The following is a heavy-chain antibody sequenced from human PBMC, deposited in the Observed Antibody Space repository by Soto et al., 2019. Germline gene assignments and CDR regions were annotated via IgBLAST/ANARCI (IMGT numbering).Heavy chain of an antibody. D-gene: IGHD3-22*01. CDR2: IIPIFGTA. CDR1: GGTFSSYA. V-gene: IGHV1-69*12. Sequence: QVQLVQSGAEVKKPGSSVKVSCKASGGTFSSYAISWVRQAPGQGLEWMGGIIPIFGTANYAQKFQGRVTITADESMSTAYMELSSLRSEDTAVYYCARGFSYYYDSSGYYPIDYWGQGTLVTVSS. J-gene: IGHJ4*02. CDR3: ARGFSYYYDSSGYYPIDY.